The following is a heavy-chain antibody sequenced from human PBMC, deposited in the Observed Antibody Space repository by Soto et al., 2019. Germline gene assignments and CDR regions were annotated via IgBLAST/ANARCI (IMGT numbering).Heavy chain of an antibody. V-gene: IGHV3-23*01. Sequence: EAQLLESGGDLVQPGGSLRLSCAASEFSFDDYAMRWVRQAPRKGLEWVSSITYTGVSTYYADSVKGRFTISRDNSRDTLFLQMNSLRAEDTAIYYCAKSSVWYPYFDSWGQGTLVTVSS. J-gene: IGHJ4*02. CDR3: AKSSVWYPYFDS. CDR2: ITYTGVST. D-gene: IGHD6-13*01. CDR1: EFSFDDYA.